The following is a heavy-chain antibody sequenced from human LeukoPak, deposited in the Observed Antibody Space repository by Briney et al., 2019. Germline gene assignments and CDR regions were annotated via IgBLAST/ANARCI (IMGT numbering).Heavy chain of an antibody. CDR1: GFTFSGSA. D-gene: IGHD4/OR15-4a*01. V-gene: IGHV3-73*01. CDR2: IRSKANSYAT. CDR3: TRHASLTTTPNAFDI. J-gene: IGHJ3*02. Sequence: QPGGSLRLSCAASGFTFSGSAMHGVRQPSGKGREGVGRIRSKANSYATAYAASVKGRFTISRDDSKNTAYLQMNSLKTEDTAVYYCTRHASLTTTPNAFDIWGQGTMVTVSS.